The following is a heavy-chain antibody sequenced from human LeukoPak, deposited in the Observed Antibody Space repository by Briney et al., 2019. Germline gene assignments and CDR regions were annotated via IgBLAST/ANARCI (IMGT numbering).Heavy chain of an antibody. CDR2: VDGRDYAI. V-gene: IGHV3-23*01. CDR3: VKDLYYDTSRYYDVPPNAAFDV. CDR1: GFPFSNYA. Sequence: GGSLRLSCTASGFPFSNYALGGVRQSPGKGLDWISTVDGRDYAIYYADSVRGRFTLSRDNSKSALYLHMDSLRAEDTAVYYCVKDLYYDTSRYYDVPPNAAFDVWGQGTVATVAS. J-gene: IGHJ3*01. D-gene: IGHD3-22*01.